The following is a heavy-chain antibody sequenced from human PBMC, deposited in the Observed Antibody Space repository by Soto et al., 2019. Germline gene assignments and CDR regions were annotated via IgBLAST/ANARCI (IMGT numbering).Heavy chain of an antibody. V-gene: IGHV4-59*01. J-gene: IGHJ6*03. CDR2: IYYSGST. CDR1: GGSISSYY. Sequence: PSETLSLTCTVSGGSISSYYWSWIRQPPGKGLEWIGYIYYSGSTNYNPSLKSRVTISVDTSKNQFSLKLSSVTAADTAVYYCARVPGYDSIGYYYYYMDVWGKGTTVTVSS. D-gene: IGHD5-12*01. CDR3: ARVPGYDSIGYYYYYMDV.